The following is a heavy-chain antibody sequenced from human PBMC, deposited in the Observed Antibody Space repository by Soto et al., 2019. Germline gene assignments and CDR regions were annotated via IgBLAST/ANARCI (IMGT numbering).Heavy chain of an antibody. D-gene: IGHD5-12*01. J-gene: IGHJ4*02. CDR1: GYTFTAYY. CDR2: INPNSDAT. CDR3: ARASPLRYSGYALDH. Sequence: QVQLVSSGAEVKKPGASVKVSCRDSGYTFTAYYIHWVRQAPGQGLQCEGWINPNSDATEYAQKSQGWVTCTRDPSISKVYMEVTRLRSDDTALYFCARASPLRYSGYALDHWCQGTRFTFST. V-gene: IGHV1-2*04.